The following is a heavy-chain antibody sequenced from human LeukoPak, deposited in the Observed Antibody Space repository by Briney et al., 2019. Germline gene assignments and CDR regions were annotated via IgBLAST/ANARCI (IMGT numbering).Heavy chain of an antibody. Sequence: GGSLRLSCAASGFTFSVYSMTWVRQAPGKGLEWVSSISSRSYTDYADSVRGRFTISRDNARNSLFLQMNSLRAEDTAVYYCASYGGFTSATLVDLLWGQGTLVTVSS. CDR3: ASYGGFTSATLVDLL. CDR1: GFTFSVYS. J-gene: IGHJ4*02. CDR2: ISSRSYT. D-gene: IGHD4-23*01. V-gene: IGHV3-69-1*01.